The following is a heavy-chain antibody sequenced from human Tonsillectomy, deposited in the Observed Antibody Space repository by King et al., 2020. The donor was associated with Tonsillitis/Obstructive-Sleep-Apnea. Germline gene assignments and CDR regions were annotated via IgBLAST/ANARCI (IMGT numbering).Heavy chain of an antibody. CDR2: INHSGST. Sequence: VQLQQWGAGLLKPSETLSLTCAVYGGSFSGYYWSWIRQPPGKGLEWIGEINHSGSTNYNPSLKSRVTISVDTSKNQFSLKLSSVTAADTAVYYCARLVGSTRGAFDSWGQGTMVTVSS. D-gene: IGHD2-8*02. CDR1: GGSFSGYY. J-gene: IGHJ3*02. CDR3: ARLVGSTRGAFDS. V-gene: IGHV4-34*01.